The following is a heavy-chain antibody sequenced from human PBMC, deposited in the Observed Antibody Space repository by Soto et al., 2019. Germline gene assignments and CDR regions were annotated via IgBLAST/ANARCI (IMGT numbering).Heavy chain of an antibody. V-gene: IGHV3-21*01. CDR1: GFTFRSFT. Sequence: GGSLRLSCAASGFTFRSFTMNWVRQAPGKGLEWVSTISSNSAYIYYTDALRGRFTISRDNAENSLHLQMNSLRAEDTAVYYCTRDASRDSSARGSFDPWGPGTQVTVSS. J-gene: IGHJ5*02. CDR2: ISSNSAYI. D-gene: IGHD6-13*01. CDR3: TRDASRDSSARGSFDP.